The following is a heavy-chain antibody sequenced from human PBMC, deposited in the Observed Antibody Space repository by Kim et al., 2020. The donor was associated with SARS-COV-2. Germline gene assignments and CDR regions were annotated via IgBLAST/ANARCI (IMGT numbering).Heavy chain of an antibody. CDR3: AKDLGYSSSWYSFSNWFDP. CDR2: ISGSGGST. CDR1: GFTFSSYA. D-gene: IGHD6-13*01. J-gene: IGHJ5*02. V-gene: IGHV3-23*01. Sequence: GGSLRLSCAASGFTFSSYAMSWVRQAPGKGLEWVSAISGSGGSTYYADSVKGRFTISRDNSKNTLYLQMNSLRAEDTAVYYCAKDLGYSSSWYSFSNWFDPWGQGTLVTVSS.